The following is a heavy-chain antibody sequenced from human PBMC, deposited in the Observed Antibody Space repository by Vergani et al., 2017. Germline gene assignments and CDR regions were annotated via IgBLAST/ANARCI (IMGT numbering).Heavy chain of an antibody. D-gene: IGHD3-9*01. Sequence: QVQLQQWGAGLLKPSETLSLTCAVYGGYFSGYYWSWIRQPPGKGLEWIGEINHSGSTNYNPSLKSRVTISVDTSKNQFSLKLSSVTAADTAVYYCARGPLRYFDWLYDPRQINWFDPWGQGTLVTVSS. J-gene: IGHJ5*02. CDR1: GGYFSGYY. CDR3: ARGPLRYFDWLYDPRQINWFDP. V-gene: IGHV4-34*01. CDR2: INHSGST.